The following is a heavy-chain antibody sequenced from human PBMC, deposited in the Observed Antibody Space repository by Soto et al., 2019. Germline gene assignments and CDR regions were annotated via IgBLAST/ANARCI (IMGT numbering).Heavy chain of an antibody. Sequence: GGSLRLSCAASGFTFSSYAMSWVRQAPGKGLEWVSAISGSGGSTYYADSVKGRFTISRDNSKNTLYLQMNSLRAEDTAVYYCAKGGEDIVVVVAATEPYFDYWGQGTLVTVSS. V-gene: IGHV3-23*01. D-gene: IGHD2-15*01. CDR1: GFTFSSYA. CDR2: ISGSGGST. CDR3: AKGGEDIVVVVAATEPYFDY. J-gene: IGHJ4*02.